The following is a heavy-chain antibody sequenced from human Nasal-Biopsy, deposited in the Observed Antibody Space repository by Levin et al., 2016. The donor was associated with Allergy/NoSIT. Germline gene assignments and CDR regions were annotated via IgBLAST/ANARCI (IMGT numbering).Heavy chain of an antibody. CDR3: ARAPDYGGNSGRLGY. CDR2: IYYSGTT. V-gene: IGHV4-61*01. J-gene: IGHJ4*01. D-gene: IGHD4-23*01. CDR1: GGSVSSGSHY. Sequence: SETLSLTCTVSGGSVSSGSHYWSWIRQPPGKRLEWIGYIYYSGTTKYNPSLKSRVTISLDTSKNQFSLKVTSVTAADTAVYFCARAPDYGGNSGRLGYWGHGTLVTVSS.